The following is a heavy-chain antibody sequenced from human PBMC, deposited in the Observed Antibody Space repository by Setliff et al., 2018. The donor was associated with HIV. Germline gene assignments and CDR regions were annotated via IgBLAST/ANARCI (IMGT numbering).Heavy chain of an antibody. D-gene: IGHD5-12*01. CDR2: VNPGDSST. CDR3: ATRLLGYSGYGY. V-gene: IGHV5-51*04. J-gene: IGHJ4*02. CDR1: GYNFATYY. Sequence: GESLKLSCRTSGYNFATYYIAWVRQMPGKGPEWMGSVNPGDSSTKYNPSLQGQVTMSADKLINTAYLQWSSLKASDTAMYYCATRLLGYSGYGYWGQGTLVTVSS.